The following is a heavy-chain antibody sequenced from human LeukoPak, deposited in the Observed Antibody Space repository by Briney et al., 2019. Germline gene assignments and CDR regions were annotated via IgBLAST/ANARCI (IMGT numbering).Heavy chain of an antibody. CDR3: ARADSIAAAKRRSGVIMGFDY. D-gene: IGHD6-13*01. J-gene: IGHJ4*02. CDR1: GYTFTSYG. V-gene: IGHV1-18*01. CDR2: ISAYNGNT. Sequence: ASVKVSCKASGYTFTSYGISWVRQAPGQGLEWMGWISAYNGNTNYAQKLQGRVTMTTDTSTSTAYMELRSLRSDDTAVYYCARADSIAAAKRRSGVIMGFDYWGQGTLVTVSS.